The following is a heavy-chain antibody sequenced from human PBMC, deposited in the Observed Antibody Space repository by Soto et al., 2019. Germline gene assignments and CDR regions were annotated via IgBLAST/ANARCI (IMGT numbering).Heavy chain of an antibody. CDR1: GFTFSSYA. D-gene: IGHD3-16*01. CDR2: IGGGGGST. Sequence: GGSLILSCAASGFTFSSYAMTWVRQAPGKGLEWVSTIGGGGGSTYYADSVKGRFTISRDNSKNTLYLQMNSLRADDTAVYYCARLIGNSWLDSWGQGTLVTVSS. J-gene: IGHJ5*01. V-gene: IGHV3-23*01. CDR3: ARLIGNSWLDS.